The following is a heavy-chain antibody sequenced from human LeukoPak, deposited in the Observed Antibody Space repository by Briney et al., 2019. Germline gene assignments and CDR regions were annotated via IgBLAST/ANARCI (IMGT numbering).Heavy chain of an antibody. Sequence: PAGGSLRLSCAASGFTFSDYAMTWVRQAAGKGLEWVASISDTGRRTYYTDSVKGRFTISRDDSKKAVYLEMSTLRAEDTAIYFCGRHDSFIPFWGQGTLVTVSS. CDR3: GRHDSFIPF. D-gene: IGHD3-16*02. CDR1: GFTFSDYA. CDR2: ISDTGRRT. V-gene: IGHV3-23*01. J-gene: IGHJ4*02.